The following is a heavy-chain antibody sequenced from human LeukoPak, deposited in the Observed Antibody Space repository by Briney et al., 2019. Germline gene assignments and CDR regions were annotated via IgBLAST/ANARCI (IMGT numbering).Heavy chain of an antibody. CDR2: IRSKTYGVTT. V-gene: IGHV3-49*04. CDR1: GFTFGDYA. D-gene: IGHD3-10*01. CDR3: TRRSSYDYFDH. Sequence: TGGSLRLSCTASGFTFGDYAMGWVRQAPGKGLEWVGFIRSKTYGVTTEYAASVKGRFTISRDDSENIAYLQMNSLRTEDTAVYYCTRRSSYDYFDHWGQGTLVTVSS. J-gene: IGHJ4*02.